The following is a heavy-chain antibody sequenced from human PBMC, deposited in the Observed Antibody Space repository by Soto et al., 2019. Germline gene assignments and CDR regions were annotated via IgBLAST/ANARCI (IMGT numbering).Heavy chain of an antibody. CDR1: GFPFSSYA. CDR3: AKVVEVGATRLAADYYYGMDV. Sequence: GGSLRLSCAASGFPFSSYAMSWVRQAPGKGLEWVSAISGSGGSTYYADSVKGRFTISRDNSKNTLYLQMNSLRAEDTAVYYCAKVVEVGATRLAADYYYGMDVWGKGTTVTVSS. D-gene: IGHD1-26*01. CDR2: ISGSGGST. V-gene: IGHV3-23*01. J-gene: IGHJ6*04.